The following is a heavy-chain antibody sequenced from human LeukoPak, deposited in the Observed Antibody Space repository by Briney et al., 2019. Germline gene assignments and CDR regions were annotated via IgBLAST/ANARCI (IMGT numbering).Heavy chain of an antibody. CDR1: GFTFSSYA. Sequence: GGSLRLSCAASGFTFSSYAMSWVRQAPGKGLEWFSAISGSGGSTYYADSVKGRFTISRDNSKNTLSLQMNSLGAEDTAVYYCAKTGSKSGDRNPDFDYWGQGTLVTVSS. D-gene: IGHD1-26*01. J-gene: IGHJ4*02. V-gene: IGHV3-23*01. CDR2: ISGSGGST. CDR3: AKTGSKSGDRNPDFDY.